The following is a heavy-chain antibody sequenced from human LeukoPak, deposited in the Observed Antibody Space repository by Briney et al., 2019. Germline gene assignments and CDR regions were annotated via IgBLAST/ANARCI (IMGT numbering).Heavy chain of an antibody. CDR1: GYTFTSYY. CDR3: ARTNLDCKNGVCYDY. D-gene: IGHD2-8*01. V-gene: IGHV1-18*04. Sequence: ASGKVSCKASGYTFTSYYMHWVRQAPAQGLEWMGWISVYNHNTHYALNFQGRVTVTTDTSTSTAYMELRSLRSDDTAVYYCARTNLDCKNGVCYDYWGQGTLVTVSS. CDR2: ISVYNHNT. J-gene: IGHJ4*02.